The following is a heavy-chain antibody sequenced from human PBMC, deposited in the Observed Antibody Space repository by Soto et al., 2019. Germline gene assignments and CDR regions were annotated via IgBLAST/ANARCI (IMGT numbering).Heavy chain of an antibody. D-gene: IGHD3-10*01. J-gene: IGHJ4*02. Sequence: SETLSLTCTVSGGSISSGGYYWSWIRQHPGKGLEWIGYIYYSGSTYYNPSLKSRVTISVDTSKNQFSLKLSSVTAADTAVYYCARSVRRGDPYDYWGQGTLVIVSS. CDR2: IYYSGST. V-gene: IGHV4-31*03. CDR1: GGSISSGGYY. CDR3: ARSVRRGDPYDY.